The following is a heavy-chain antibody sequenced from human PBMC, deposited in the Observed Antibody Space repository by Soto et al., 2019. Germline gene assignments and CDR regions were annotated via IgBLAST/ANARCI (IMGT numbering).Heavy chain of an antibody. CDR3: AKAPKVVTHWFHP. D-gene: IGHD2-21*02. J-gene: IGHJ5*02. Sequence: EMQLVESGGGLVQPGRSLRLSCAVSGFTFENFALHWVRQAPGKGLEWVSGIDWNSGTIAYADSVKGRFTLSRDSATSSLYLHLDGLRPEDTAFYYCAKAPKVVTHWFHPWGQGTLVTVSS. CDR2: IDWNSGTI. V-gene: IGHV3-9*01. CDR1: GFTFENFA.